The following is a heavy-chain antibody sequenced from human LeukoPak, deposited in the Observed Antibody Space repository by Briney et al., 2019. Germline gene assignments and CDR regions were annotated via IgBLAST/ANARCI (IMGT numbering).Heavy chain of an antibody. CDR2: IYYSGST. V-gene: IGHV4-61*01. CDR3: ARDGGPNSSSWNTFDY. Sequence: SETLSLTCTVSGGSISSGSYYWSWIRQPPGKGLEWIGYIYYSGSTNYNPSLKSRVTISVDTSKNQFSLKLSSVTAADTAVYYCARDGGPNSSSWNTFDYWGQGTLVTVSS. J-gene: IGHJ4*02. D-gene: IGHD6-13*01. CDR1: GGSISSGSYY.